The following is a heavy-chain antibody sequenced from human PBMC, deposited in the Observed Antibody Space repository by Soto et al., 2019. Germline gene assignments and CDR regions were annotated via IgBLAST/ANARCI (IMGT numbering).Heavy chain of an antibody. V-gene: IGHV3-23*01. CDR2: ISGSDGST. J-gene: IGHJ4*02. Sequence: EVQLLESGGGLVQPGGSLRVSCAASGFPFSSNALSWVRLAPGKGLEWVSTISGSDGSTYYADPVKGRFTISSDSSKNKLYLQMNSLRAEDTAVYYCAKEAAAGLYFFDYWGQGTLVTVSS. D-gene: IGHD6-13*01. CDR3: AKEAAAGLYFFDY. CDR1: GFPFSSNA.